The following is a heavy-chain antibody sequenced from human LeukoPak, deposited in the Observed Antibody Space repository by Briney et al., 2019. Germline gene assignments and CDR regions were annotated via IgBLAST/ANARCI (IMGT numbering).Heavy chain of an antibody. CDR3: ARQYSYEDFFDY. V-gene: IGHV5-10-1*01. CDR1: GYSFTSYW. D-gene: IGHD5-18*01. Sequence: GESLKISCKGSGYSFTSYWISWVRQMPGKGLEWMGRIDPSDSYTNYSPSFQGHVTISADKSISTAYLQWSSLKASDTAMYYCARQYSYEDFFDYWGPGTLVTVSS. CDR2: IDPSDSYT. J-gene: IGHJ4*02.